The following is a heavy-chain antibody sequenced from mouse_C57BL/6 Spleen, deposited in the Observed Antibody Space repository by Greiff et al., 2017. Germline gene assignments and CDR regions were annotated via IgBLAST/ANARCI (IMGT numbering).Heavy chain of an antibody. J-gene: IGHJ3*01. Sequence: EVQLQQSGPGMVKPSQSLSLTCTVTGYSITSGYDWHLIRHFPGNQLEWMGYISYSGSTNYNPSLKGRISITHDTSKNHFFLKLNSVTTEDTATYYCASGGRDYGSRDWFAYWGQGTLVTVSA. D-gene: IGHD1-1*01. CDR1: GYSITSGYD. CDR2: ISYSGST. CDR3: ASGGRDYGSRDWFAY. V-gene: IGHV3-1*01.